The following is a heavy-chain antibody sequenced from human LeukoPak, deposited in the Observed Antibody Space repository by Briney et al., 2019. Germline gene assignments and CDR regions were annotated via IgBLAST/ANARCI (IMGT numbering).Heavy chain of an antibody. CDR1: GFIVTDAW. V-gene: IGHV3-53*01. CDR2: IYSGGST. D-gene: IGHD6-19*01. CDR3: ALPPGIAVAGTYFGMDV. J-gene: IGHJ6*02. Sequence: PGGSLRLSCAPSGFIVTDAWMSWVRQAPGKGLEWVSVIYSGGSTYYADSVKGRFTISRDNSKNTLYLQMNSLRAEDTAVYYCALPPGIAVAGTYFGMDVWGQGTTVTVSS.